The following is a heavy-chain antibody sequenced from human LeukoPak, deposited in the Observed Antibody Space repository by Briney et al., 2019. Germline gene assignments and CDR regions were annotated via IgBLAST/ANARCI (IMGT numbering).Heavy chain of an antibody. CDR2: IKSKTDGGTT. CDR3: TRDRNYYDSRGHYYYYMDV. V-gene: IGHV3-15*01. Sequence: GGSLRLSCAASGFTFSNAWMSWVRQAPGKGLEWVGRIKSKTDGGTTDYAAPVKGRFTISRDDSKNTLYLQMNSLKTEDTAVYCCTRDRNYYDSRGHYYYYMDVWGKGTTVTVSS. D-gene: IGHD3-22*01. J-gene: IGHJ6*03. CDR1: GFTFSNAW.